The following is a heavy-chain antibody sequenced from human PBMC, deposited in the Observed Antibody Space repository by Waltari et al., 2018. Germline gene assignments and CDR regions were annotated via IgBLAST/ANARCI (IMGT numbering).Heavy chain of an antibody. Sequence: QVQLVESGGGVVQPGRSLRLSCAASGFTFSSYAMHWVRQAPGKWLEWVAVISYDGSNKYYADSVKGRFTISRDNSKNTLYLQMNSLRAEDTAVYYCARGTRFLETFDYWGQGTLVTVSS. CDR3: ARGTRFLETFDY. V-gene: IGHV3-30*01. D-gene: IGHD3-3*01. CDR2: ISYDGSNK. J-gene: IGHJ4*02. CDR1: GFTFSSYA.